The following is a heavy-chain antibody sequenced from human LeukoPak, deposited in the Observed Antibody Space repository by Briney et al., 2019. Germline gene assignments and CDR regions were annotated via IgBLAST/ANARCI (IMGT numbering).Heavy chain of an antibody. CDR2: ISYDGSNK. D-gene: IGHD6-13*01. Sequence: GGSLRLSCAASGLTFSSYAMHWVRQAPGKGLEWVAVISYDGSNKYYADSVKGRFTISRDNSKNTLYLQMNSLRAEDTAVYYCARGSYSSSWYFNFVNSPFDYWGQGTLVTVSS. CDR1: GLTFSSYA. J-gene: IGHJ4*02. V-gene: IGHV3-30*01. CDR3: ARGSYSSSWYFNFVNSPFDY.